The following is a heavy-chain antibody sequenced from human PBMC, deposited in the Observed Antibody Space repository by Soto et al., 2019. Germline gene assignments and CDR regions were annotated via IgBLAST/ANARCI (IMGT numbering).Heavy chain of an antibody. V-gene: IGHV1-69*02. J-gene: IGHJ4*02. CDR3: VTSSSSPPSLDY. D-gene: IGHD6-6*01. CDR2: IIPILGIA. Sequence: QVQLVQSGAEVKKPGSSVKVSCKASGGTFSSYTISWVRQAPGQGLGWMGRIIPILGIANYAQKFQGRVTITADKSTSTAYMELSSLRSEDTAVYYCVTSSSSPPSLDYWGQGTLVTVSS. CDR1: GGTFSSYT.